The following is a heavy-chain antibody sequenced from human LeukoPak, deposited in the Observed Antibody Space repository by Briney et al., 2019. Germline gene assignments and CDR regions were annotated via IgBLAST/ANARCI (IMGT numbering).Heavy chain of an antibody. D-gene: IGHD6-13*01. Sequence: ASVKVSCKASGYTFTGYYMHWVRQAPGQGLEWMGWINPNSGGTNYAQKFQGWVTMTGDTSISTAYMELSRLRSDDTAVYYCARDRSPYSSSPDAFDIWGQGTMVTVSS. V-gene: IGHV1-2*04. J-gene: IGHJ3*02. CDR1: GYTFTGYY. CDR3: ARDRSPYSSSPDAFDI. CDR2: INPNSGGT.